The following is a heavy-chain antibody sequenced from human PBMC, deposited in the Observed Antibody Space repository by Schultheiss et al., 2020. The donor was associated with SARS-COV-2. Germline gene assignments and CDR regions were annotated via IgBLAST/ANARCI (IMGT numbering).Heavy chain of an antibody. CDR3: SKDVRGQGVRYFQH. CDR1: GFTVSSNC. J-gene: IGHJ1*01. D-gene: IGHD3-10*01. Sequence: GGSLRLSCAASGFTVSSNCMSWVRQAPGKGLEWVSVIYSGGSRYYTDYVKSRFTISRHNSKNTKYLQMNSLRAEDTAVYYCSKDVRGQGVRYFQHWGQGTLVTVSS. V-gene: IGHV3-53*01. CDR2: IYSGGSR.